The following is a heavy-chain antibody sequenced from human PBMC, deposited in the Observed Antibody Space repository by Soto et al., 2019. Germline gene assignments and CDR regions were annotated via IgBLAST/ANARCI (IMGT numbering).Heavy chain of an antibody. Sequence: QVQLQESGPRLVKPSETLSLTCTVSGGSFSPNYWAWIRQPPGKGLEWVGYIYFAGTTSYNPSLTSPVPISLETSNSQFSLRLTSVTAADTAVYYCARLGAYYQSLDPWGPGTLVTVSS. CDR2: IYFAGTT. CDR3: ARLGAYYQSLDP. J-gene: IGHJ5*02. CDR1: GGSFSPNY. V-gene: IGHV4-59*08. D-gene: IGHD2-21*01.